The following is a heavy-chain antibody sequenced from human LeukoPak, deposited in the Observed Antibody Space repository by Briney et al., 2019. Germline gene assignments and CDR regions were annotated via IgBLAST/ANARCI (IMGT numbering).Heavy chain of an antibody. CDR3: TRELGYCTNGVCYRAYYFDY. CDR1: GFTLGDYA. J-gene: IGHJ4*02. D-gene: IGHD2-8*01. V-gene: IGHV3-49*04. CDR2: IRSKAYGGTT. Sequence: GRSLRLSCTASGFTLGDYAMSCVRHAPGKGQEWVSFIRSKAYGGTTEYAASVKGRFTISRDHSKSIAFLQMNSLKTEDTAVYYCTRELGYCTNGVCYRAYYFDYWGQGTLVTVSS.